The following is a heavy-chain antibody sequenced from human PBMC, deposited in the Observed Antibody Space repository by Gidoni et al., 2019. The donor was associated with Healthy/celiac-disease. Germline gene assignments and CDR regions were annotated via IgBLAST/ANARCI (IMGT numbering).Heavy chain of an antibody. J-gene: IGHJ4*02. CDR2: INWNSGSI. V-gene: IGHV3-9*01. D-gene: IGHD2-2*01. CDR1: GFTLDDYA. CDR3: AKGRSPYCSTTSCFTGLDY. Sequence: EVQLVESGGGLVQPGRSLRLSCAASGFTLDDYALHWVRQATGKGLGWVSSINWNSGSIGYADSVKGRFTISRDNAKNSLFLQMNSLRAEDTALYYCAKGRSPYCSTTSCFTGLDYWGQGTLVTVSS.